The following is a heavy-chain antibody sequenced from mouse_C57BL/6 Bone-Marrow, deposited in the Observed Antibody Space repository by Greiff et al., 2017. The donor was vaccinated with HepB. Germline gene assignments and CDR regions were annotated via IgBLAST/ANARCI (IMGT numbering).Heavy chain of an antibody. V-gene: IGHV1-81*01. Sequence: VQVVESGAELARPGASVKLSCKASGYTFTSYGISWVKQRTGQGLEWNGEIYPRSGNTYYNEKFKGKATLTADKSSSTAYMELRSLTSEDSAVYFCAEGYGFAYWGQGTLVTVSA. CDR2: IYPRSGNT. CDR3: AEGYGFAY. D-gene: IGHD2-2*01. CDR1: GYTFTSYG. J-gene: IGHJ3*01.